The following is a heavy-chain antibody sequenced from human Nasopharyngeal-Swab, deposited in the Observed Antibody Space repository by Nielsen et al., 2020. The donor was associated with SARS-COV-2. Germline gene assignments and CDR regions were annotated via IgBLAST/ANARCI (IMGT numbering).Heavy chain of an antibody. J-gene: IGHJ4*02. CDR2: IVGSGDISGSGGNT. CDR3: ARGDTSTWYRVSAD. V-gene: IGHV3-23*01. D-gene: IGHD6-13*01. CDR1: GYSFRTYG. Sequence: GGSLRLSCVASGYSFRTYGMSWVRQAPGKGLEWVAAIVGSGDISGSGGNTYYADSVKGRFTISRDNARNSLSLQMNSLRDEDTAVYYCARGDTSTWYRVSADWGQGTLVTVSS.